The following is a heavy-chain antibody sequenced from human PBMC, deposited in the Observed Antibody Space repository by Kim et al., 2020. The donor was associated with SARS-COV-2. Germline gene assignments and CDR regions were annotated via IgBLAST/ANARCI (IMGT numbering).Heavy chain of an antibody. CDR2: INHSGST. CDR1: GGSFSGYY. CDR3: ARGWYSSGWGRYFQH. J-gene: IGHJ1*01. Sequence: SETLSLTCAVYGGSFSGYYWSWIRQPPGKGLEWIGEINHSGSTNYNPSLKSRVTISVDTSKNQFSLKLSSVTAADTAVYYCARGWYSSGWGRYFQHWGQGTLVTVSS. D-gene: IGHD6-19*01. V-gene: IGHV4-34*01.